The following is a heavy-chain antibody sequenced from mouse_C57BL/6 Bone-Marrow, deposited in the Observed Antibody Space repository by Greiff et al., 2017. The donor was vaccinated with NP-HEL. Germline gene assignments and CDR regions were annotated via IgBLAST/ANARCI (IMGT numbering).Heavy chain of an antibody. V-gene: IGHV1-82*01. CDR1: GYAFSSSW. Sequence: QVQLQQSGPELVKPGASVKISCKASGYAFSSSWMNWVKQRPGKGLEWIGRIYPGDGDTNYNGKFKGRATLTADKSSSTAYMQLSSLTSEDSAVYFCARGDYYGSNPYYAMDYWGQGTSVTVSS. D-gene: IGHD1-1*01. CDR3: ARGDYYGSNPYYAMDY. J-gene: IGHJ4*01. CDR2: IYPGDGDT.